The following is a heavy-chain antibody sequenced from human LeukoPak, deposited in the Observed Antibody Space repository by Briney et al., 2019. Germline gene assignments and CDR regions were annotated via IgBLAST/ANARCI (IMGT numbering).Heavy chain of an antibody. CDR2: INHSGST. CDR1: GGSFSGYY. CDR3: AKRTGTNFVGAFDI. D-gene: IGHD1-7*01. J-gene: IGHJ3*02. Sequence: SETLSLTCAVYGGSFSGYYWSWIRQPPGKGLEWIGEINHSGSTNYNPSLKSRVTISVDTSKNQFSLKLSSVTAADTAVYYCAKRTGTNFVGAFDIWGQGTMVTVSS. V-gene: IGHV4-34*01.